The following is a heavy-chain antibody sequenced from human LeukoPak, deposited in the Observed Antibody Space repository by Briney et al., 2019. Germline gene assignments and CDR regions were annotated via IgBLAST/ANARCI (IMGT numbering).Heavy chain of an antibody. CDR2: IYPGDSDT. Sequence: PGESLKISCKCSGYSFTRFLTGWVRPVPRKGLEWMGVIYPGDSDTRYSPSFQDQVTISADKSISTAYLQWSSLKAADTAMYSCWRLISVAGHYYFDYWGQGTLVTVSS. V-gene: IGHV5-51*01. J-gene: IGHJ4*02. CDR3: WRLISVAGHYYFDY. CDR1: GYSFTRFL. D-gene: IGHD6-19*01.